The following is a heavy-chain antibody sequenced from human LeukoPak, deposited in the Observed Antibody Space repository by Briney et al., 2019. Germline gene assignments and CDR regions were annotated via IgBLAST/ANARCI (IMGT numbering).Heavy chain of an antibody. V-gene: IGHV1-2*02. J-gene: IGHJ4*02. D-gene: IGHD3-10*01. CDR1: GYTFTTYY. CDR2: INPKSGDT. Sequence: ASVKVSCKASGYTFTTYYIHWVRQAPGQRLEWMGWINPKSGDTNYAQKFQGRVTMTRDTSISTAYMELSRLRSDDTAVYYCARECVLDKFTMIRGVIGTRWGQGTLVTVSS. CDR3: ARECVLDKFTMIRGVIGTR.